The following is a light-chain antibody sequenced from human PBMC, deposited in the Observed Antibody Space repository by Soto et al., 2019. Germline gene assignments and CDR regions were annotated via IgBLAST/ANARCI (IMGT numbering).Light chain of an antibody. CDR3: QQYATSPRLT. CDR2: GAS. CDR1: QSVSSGY. V-gene: IGKV3-20*01. Sequence: EIVLTQSPGTLSLSPGERVTLSCRASQSVSSGYLAWYRQKPGQAPRLVIYGASSRPTGIPDRFSGSGSGTDFTLTISRLEPEDFAVYYCQQYATSPRLTFGGGTKVEIK. J-gene: IGKJ4*01.